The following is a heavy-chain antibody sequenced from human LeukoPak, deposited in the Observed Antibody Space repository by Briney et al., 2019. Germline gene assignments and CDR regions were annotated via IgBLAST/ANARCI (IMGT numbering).Heavy chain of an antibody. CDR2: IIPIFGTA. CDR3: AKAGVLGSSSSSYFGDY. CDR1: GGTFSSYA. J-gene: IGHJ4*02. Sequence: GSSVKVSCKASGGTFSSYAISWVRQAPGQGLEWMGGIIPIFGTANYAQKFQGRVTITTDESTSTAYMELSSLRSEGTAVYYCAKAGVLGSSSSSYFGDYWGQGTLVTVSS. V-gene: IGHV1-69*05. D-gene: IGHD6-6*01.